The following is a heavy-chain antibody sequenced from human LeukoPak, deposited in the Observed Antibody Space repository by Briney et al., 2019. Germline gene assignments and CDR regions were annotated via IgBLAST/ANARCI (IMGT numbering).Heavy chain of an antibody. CDR2: ISWNSGSI. CDR1: GFTFDDYA. Sequence: PGGSLRLSCAASGFTFDDYAMHWVRQAPGKGLEWVSGISWNSGSIGYADSVKGRFTISGDNSNNTLYLQMNSLRAEDTAVYYCAKKKSTSYSYTDVWGKGTPVTVSS. CDR3: AKKKSTSYSYTDV. V-gene: IGHV3-9*01. J-gene: IGHJ6*03.